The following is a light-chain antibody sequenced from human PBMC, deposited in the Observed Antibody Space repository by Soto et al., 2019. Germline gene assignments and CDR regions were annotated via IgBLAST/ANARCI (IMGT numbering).Light chain of an antibody. J-gene: IGKJ1*01. CDR1: ETVTGKY. Sequence: EILLTQSPGTLSLSPGDRATLSCRASETVTGKYLAWYQQKAGQAPRLLIFAASNRATGIPDRFSGSGSGTDFTLTISRLEPEDFAVYFCQQYSSPPQTFGQGTKVDIK. CDR2: AAS. CDR3: QQYSSPPQT. V-gene: IGKV3-20*01.